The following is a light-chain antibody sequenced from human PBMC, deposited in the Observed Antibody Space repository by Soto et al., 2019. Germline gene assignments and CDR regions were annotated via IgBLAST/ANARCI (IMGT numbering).Light chain of an antibody. CDR1: SSDVGNYNL. Sequence: QSVLTQPASVSGSPGQSITLSCTGTSSDVGNYNLVSWYQQHPGKAPKLMIYEGTKRPSGVSNRFSGSKSGNTASLTISGLQAEDEADYYCCSYAGSSFYVFGTGTKVTVL. V-gene: IGLV2-23*01. CDR3: CSYAGSSFYV. CDR2: EGT. J-gene: IGLJ1*01.